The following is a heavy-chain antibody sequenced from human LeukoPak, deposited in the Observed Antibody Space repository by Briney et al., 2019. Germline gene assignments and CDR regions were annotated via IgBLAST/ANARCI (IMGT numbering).Heavy chain of an antibody. V-gene: IGHV4-59*08. CDR1: GGSISTCY. CDR2: SYYSGST. Sequence: PSETLSLTCTVSGGSISTCYWSCIRQPPGKGLEWIGYSYYSGSTTPHPSLKSRVTISVDTSKNQFSLRLRSVTAADTAVYYCARHGGSGSFDYWGQGTLVTVSS. D-gene: IGHD3-3*01. J-gene: IGHJ4*02. CDR3: ARHGGSGSFDY.